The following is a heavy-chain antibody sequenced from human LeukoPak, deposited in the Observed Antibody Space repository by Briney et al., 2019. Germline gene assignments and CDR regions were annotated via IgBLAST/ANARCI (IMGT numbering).Heavy chain of an antibody. V-gene: IGHV3-11*06. D-gene: IGHD2-15*01. Sequence: GGSLRLSCAASGFTFSDYYMSWIRQAPGKGLAWVSYISSSSSYTNYADSVKGRFTISRDNAKNSLYLQMNSLRAEDTAVYYCARGGGPYCSGGSCYVWFDPWGQGTLVTVSS. CDR3: ARGGGPYCSGGSCYVWFDP. CDR1: GFTFSDYY. CDR2: ISSSSSYT. J-gene: IGHJ5*02.